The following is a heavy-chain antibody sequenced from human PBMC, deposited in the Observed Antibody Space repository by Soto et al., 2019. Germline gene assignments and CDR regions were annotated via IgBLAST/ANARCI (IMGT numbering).Heavy chain of an antibody. Sequence: QVQLVQSGAEVKKPGSSVKVSCKASGGTFSSYAISWVRQAPGQGLEWMGGIIPIFGSANYAQKLQGRVTLTADESTNTAYMELSRLRSEDTAVYYCARGGSGSLRSGGWFEPWGQGTLVTVSS. J-gene: IGHJ5*02. CDR2: IIPIFGSA. V-gene: IGHV1-69*12. CDR3: ARGGSGSLRSGGWFEP. D-gene: IGHD5-12*01. CDR1: GGTFSSYA.